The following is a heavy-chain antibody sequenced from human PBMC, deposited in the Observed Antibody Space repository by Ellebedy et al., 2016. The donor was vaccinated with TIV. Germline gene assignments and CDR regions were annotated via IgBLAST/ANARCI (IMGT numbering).Heavy chain of an antibody. CDR3: AKRAGAAFDY. CDR2: ISSSSSYI. Sequence: GESLKISXAASGFTFSSYSMNWVRQAPGKGLEWVSSISSSSSYIYYADSVKGRFTISRDNAKNSLYLQMNSLRAEDTAVYYCAKRAGAAFDYWGQGTLVTVSS. J-gene: IGHJ4*02. D-gene: IGHD4/OR15-4a*01. CDR1: GFTFSSYS. V-gene: IGHV3-21*04.